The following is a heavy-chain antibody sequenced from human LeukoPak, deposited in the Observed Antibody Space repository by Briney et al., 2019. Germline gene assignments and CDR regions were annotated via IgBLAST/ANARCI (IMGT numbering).Heavy chain of an antibody. CDR3: ARPLDPHYGSGSYIAGN. V-gene: IGHV3-74*01. Sequence: PGGSLRLSCAASGFTFSTYWMHWVRQAPGKGLVWVSRINGDGNSINYADSVKGRFTISRDNAKNTLYLQMNSLRAEDTAVYYCARPLDPHYGSGSYIAGNWGQGTLVTVSS. CDR2: INGDGNSI. D-gene: IGHD3-10*01. CDR1: GFTFSTYW. J-gene: IGHJ4*02.